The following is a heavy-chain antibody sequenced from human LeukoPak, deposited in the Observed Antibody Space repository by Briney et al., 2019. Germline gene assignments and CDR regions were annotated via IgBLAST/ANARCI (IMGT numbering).Heavy chain of an antibody. D-gene: IGHD2-2*01. Sequence: ASVKVSCKASGYTFTAFPIHWVRQAPGQGLEWMGRINPNSGVTNYAQKFQGRVIMTRDTSISTVYMQLSSLKTDDTAVYYCARDSSNWSSFGSWGQGSLVIASS. CDR1: GYTFTAFP. V-gene: IGHV1-2*06. CDR3: ARDSSNWSSFGS. J-gene: IGHJ4*02. CDR2: INPNSGVT.